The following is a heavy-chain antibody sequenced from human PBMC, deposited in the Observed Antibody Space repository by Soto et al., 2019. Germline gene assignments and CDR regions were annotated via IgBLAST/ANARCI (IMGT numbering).Heavy chain of an antibody. CDR3: AREMWAYDSSGYYGY. Sequence: PGESLKISCKGSGYSFTSYWIGWVRQMPGKGLEWMGIIYPGDSDTRYSPSFQGQVTISADKSISTAYLQWSSLKASDTAMYYCAREMWAYDSSGYYGYWGQGTLVTVSS. V-gene: IGHV5-51*01. D-gene: IGHD3-22*01. J-gene: IGHJ4*02. CDR1: GYSFTSYW. CDR2: IYPGDSDT.